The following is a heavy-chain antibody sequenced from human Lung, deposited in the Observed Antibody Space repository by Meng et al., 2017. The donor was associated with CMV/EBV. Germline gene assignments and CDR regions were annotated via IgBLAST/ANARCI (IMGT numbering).Heavy chain of an antibody. CDR3: ARFGGAPVGSTPPDY. CDR1: GYTFSAYQ. D-gene: IGHD1-26*01. Sequence: ASVXVSCKTSGYTFSAYQMHWIRQAPGHGLEWTGWINPSSGVTRSAPKYQGRVTMTSDRYSTAYLELTSLTSDDTAFYYCARFGGAPVGSTPPDYWGQGTLVTVSS. J-gene: IGHJ4*02. V-gene: IGHV1-2*02. CDR2: INPSSGVT.